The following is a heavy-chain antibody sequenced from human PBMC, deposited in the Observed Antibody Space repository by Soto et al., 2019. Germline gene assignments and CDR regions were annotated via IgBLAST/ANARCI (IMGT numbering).Heavy chain of an antibody. V-gene: IGHV3-23*01. J-gene: IGHJ4*02. CDR2: FGDINGNT. CDR1: GFAFSSNS. CDR3: AKRGGGYWTNQIFDY. D-gene: IGHD2-8*01. Sequence: VQLLESGGGLVQPGGSLRLSCAASGFAFSSNSMSWVRQAPGKGLEWVSTFGDINGNTFYADSVKGRFTISRDNSKNQLYLQMNSLGAEDTAVYYGAKRGGGYWTNQIFDYWGQGTLVTVSS.